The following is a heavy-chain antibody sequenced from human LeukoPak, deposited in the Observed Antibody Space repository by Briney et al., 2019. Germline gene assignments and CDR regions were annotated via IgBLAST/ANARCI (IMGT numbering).Heavy chain of an antibody. J-gene: IGHJ4*02. V-gene: IGHV3-30*04. Sequence: GGPLRLSCAASGFTFSSYAMHWVRQAPGKGLEWVAVISYDGSNKYYADSVKGRFTISRDNSKNTLYLQMNSLRAEDTAVYYCARAEVGATAHFDYWGQGTLVTVSS. CDR2: ISYDGSNK. CDR1: GFTFSSYA. CDR3: ARAEVGATAHFDY. D-gene: IGHD1-26*01.